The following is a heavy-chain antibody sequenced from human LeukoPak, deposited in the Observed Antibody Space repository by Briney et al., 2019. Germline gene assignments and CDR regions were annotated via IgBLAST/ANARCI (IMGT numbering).Heavy chain of an antibody. J-gene: IGHJ5*02. CDR2: ISYDGSNK. D-gene: IGHD1-14*01. V-gene: IGHV3-30*04. CDR1: GFTFSSYA. CDR3: ARAGVSRHHQYNWFDP. Sequence: GGSLRLSRAASGFTFSSYAMHWVRQAPGKGLEWVAVISYDGSNKYYADSVKGRFTISRDNSKNTLYLQMNSLRAEDTAVYYCARAGVSRHHQYNWFDPWGQGTLVTVSS.